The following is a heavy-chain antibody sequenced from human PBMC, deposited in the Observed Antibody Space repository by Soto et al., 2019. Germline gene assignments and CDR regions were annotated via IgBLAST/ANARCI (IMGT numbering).Heavy chain of an antibody. D-gene: IGHD2-8*01. CDR1: GGSVSTYSAT. V-gene: IGHV6-1*01. CDR3: ARLIGNRWLDS. J-gene: IGHJ5*01. CDR2: TYYRSKWYN. Sequence: SPTLSITCDRSGGSVSTYSATWYWMRQSPARGLEWLGRTYYRSKWYNDYAVSVKGRITSNPDTSNNQLSLQLNSVTPDDTAVYYCARLIGNRWLDSRGQGTLVTVPS.